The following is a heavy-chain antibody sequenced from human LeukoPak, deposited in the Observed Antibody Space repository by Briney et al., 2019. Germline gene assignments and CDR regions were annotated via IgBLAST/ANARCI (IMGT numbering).Heavy chain of an antibody. V-gene: IGHV1-2*02. CDR2: INPNTGGT. CDR3: ARDPIALAGYYMDV. J-gene: IGHJ6*03. D-gene: IGHD6-19*01. CDR1: GYIFSAYY. Sequence: ASVKVSCKASGYIFSAYYMHWVRQAPGQGLEWMGWINPNTGGTNYAQKFQGRVTMTRDTSISTAYMELSSLRSDDMAVYFCARDPIALAGYYMDVWGKGTTVTVSS.